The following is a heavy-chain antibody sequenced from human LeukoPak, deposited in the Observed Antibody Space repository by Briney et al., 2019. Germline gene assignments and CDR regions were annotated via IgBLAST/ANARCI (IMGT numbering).Heavy chain of an antibody. CDR3: ARGQRYSSSWFGMDV. J-gene: IGHJ6*02. D-gene: IGHD6-13*01. Sequence: GGSLRLSCAASGFTVSSNYMSWIRQAPGKGLEWVSYISSSGSTIYYADSVKGRFTISRDNAENSLYLQMNSLRAEDTAVYYCARGQRYSSSWFGMDVWGQGTTVTVSS. V-gene: IGHV3-11*01. CDR1: GFTVSSNY. CDR2: ISSSGSTI.